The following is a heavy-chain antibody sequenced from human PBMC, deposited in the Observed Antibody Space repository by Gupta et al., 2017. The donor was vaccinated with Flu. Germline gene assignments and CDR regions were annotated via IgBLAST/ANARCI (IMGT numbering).Heavy chain of an antibody. CDR3: ARGTYSSSWSSNFDY. V-gene: IGHV4-34*01. J-gene: IGHJ4*02. Sequence: RQPPGKGLEWIGEINRSGSTKYNPSLQSRVTISVDTSKSQFSLILTSLTAADTAVYYCARGTYSSSWSSNFDYWGQGTLVTVSS. CDR2: INRSGST. D-gene: IGHD6-13*01.